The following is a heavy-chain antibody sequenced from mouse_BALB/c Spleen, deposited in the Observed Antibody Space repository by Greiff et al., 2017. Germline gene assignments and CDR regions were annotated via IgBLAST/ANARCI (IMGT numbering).Heavy chain of an antibody. CDR1: GFTFSSYA. D-gene: IGHD2-1*01. Sequence: EVQVVESGGGLVKPGGSLKLSCAASGFTFSSYAMSWVRQTPEKRLEWVASISSGGSTYYPDSVKGRFTISRDNARNILYLQMSSLRSEDTAMYYCARGLYGNVDYWGQGTTLTVSS. CDR3: ARGLYGNVDY. CDR2: ISSGGST. J-gene: IGHJ2*01. V-gene: IGHV5-6-5*01.